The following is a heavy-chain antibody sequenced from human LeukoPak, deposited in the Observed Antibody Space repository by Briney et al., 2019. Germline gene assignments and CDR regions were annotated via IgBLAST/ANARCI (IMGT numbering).Heavy chain of an antibody. CDR1: GYTFTGYY. CDR2: INPNSGGT. Sequence: ASVKVSCKASGYTFTGYYMHWVRQAPGQGLEWMGWINPNSGGTNYAQKFQGRVTMTRDTSISTAYMELSRLRSDDTAVYYCARGPPTIAVAGTGSDYWGQGTQVTVSS. V-gene: IGHV1-2*02. CDR3: ARGPPTIAVAGTGSDY. D-gene: IGHD6-19*01. J-gene: IGHJ4*02.